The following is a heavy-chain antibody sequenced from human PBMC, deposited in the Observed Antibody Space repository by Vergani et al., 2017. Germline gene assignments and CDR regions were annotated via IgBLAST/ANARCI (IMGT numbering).Heavy chain of an antibody. CDR3: ARYFDLRPVDY. V-gene: IGHV4-39*07. CDR2: IYHSGST. D-gene: IGHD3-9*01. CDR1: GGSISSSNYY. J-gene: IGHJ4*02. Sequence: QLQLQESGPGLVKPSETLSLICNVSGGSISSSNYYWGWIRQPPGKGLEWIGSIYHSGSTYYNPSLKSRVTISVDTSKNQFSLKLSSVTAADTAVYYCARYFDLRPVDYWGQGTLVTVSS.